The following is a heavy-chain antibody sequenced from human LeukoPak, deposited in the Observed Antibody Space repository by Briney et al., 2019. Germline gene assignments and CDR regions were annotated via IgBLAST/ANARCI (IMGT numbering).Heavy chain of an antibody. CDR1: GFTFSTYG. V-gene: IGHV3-30*02. J-gene: IGHJ4*02. Sequence: PGGSLRLSCAASGFTFSTYGMHWARQAPGKGLEWVAFIRYDGSNKYYADSVKGRFTISRDNSKNTLYLQMNSLRAEDTAVYYCAKDPTGYYYDSSGYYPNDYWGQGTLVTVSS. CDR3: AKDPTGYYYDSSGYYPNDY. CDR2: IRYDGSNK. D-gene: IGHD3-22*01.